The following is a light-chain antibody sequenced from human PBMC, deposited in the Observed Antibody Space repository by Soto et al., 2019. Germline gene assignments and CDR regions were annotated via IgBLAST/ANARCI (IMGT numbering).Light chain of an antibody. CDR2: GAS. Sequence: EIVMTQSPATLSVSPGEGATLSCRASQSVSNNLAWYQQKPGQAPRLLIYGASTRATGIPARFSGSGSGTEFTLTISSLQSGDFAIYHCQQYNSWPRAFGQGTKVEIK. CDR1: QSVSNN. CDR3: QQYNSWPRA. J-gene: IGKJ1*01. V-gene: IGKV3-15*01.